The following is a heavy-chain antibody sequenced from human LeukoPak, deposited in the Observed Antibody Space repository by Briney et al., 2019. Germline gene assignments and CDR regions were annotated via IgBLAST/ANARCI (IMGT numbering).Heavy chain of an antibody. D-gene: IGHD1-26*01. CDR3: AREGQVVGCTMSDY. CDR2: IYYSGST. Sequence: SETLSLTCTVSGGSISSGDYYWSWIRQPPGKGLEWIGYIYYSGSTYYNPSLKSRVTISVDTSKNQFSLKLSSVTAADTAVYYCAREGQVVGCTMSDYWGQGTLVTVSS. J-gene: IGHJ4*02. CDR1: GGSISSGDYY. V-gene: IGHV4-30-4*01.